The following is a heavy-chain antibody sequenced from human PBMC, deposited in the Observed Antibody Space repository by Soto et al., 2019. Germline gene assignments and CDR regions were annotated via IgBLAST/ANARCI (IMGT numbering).Heavy chain of an antibody. J-gene: IGHJ5*02. D-gene: IGHD6-19*01. CDR3: ASSVCP. V-gene: IGHV4-31*03. CDR1: GGSITSGGYY. Sequence: QVQLQESGPGLVKPSQTLSLTCTVSGGSITSGGYYWSWIRQHPGKGREWIGYIYYSGFTYYNPALKTRVTLSGHTSTNPFSLTLSPVTAADTAGYYSASSVCPWGPGALVTVSS. CDR2: IYYSGFT.